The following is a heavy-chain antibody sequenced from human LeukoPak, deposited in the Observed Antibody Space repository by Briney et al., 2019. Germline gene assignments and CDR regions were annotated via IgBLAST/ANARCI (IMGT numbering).Heavy chain of an antibody. J-gene: IGHJ6*02. V-gene: IGHV4-39*01. Sequence: PSETLSLTCTVSGGSISSSSYYWGWIRQPPGKGLEWIGSIYYSGSTYYNPSLKSRVTISVYTSKNQFSLKLSSVTAADTAVYYCARRLPASGMRDVWGQGTTVTVTS. CDR3: ARRLPASGMRDV. CDR2: IYYSGST. D-gene: IGHD3-10*01. CDR1: GGSISSSSYY.